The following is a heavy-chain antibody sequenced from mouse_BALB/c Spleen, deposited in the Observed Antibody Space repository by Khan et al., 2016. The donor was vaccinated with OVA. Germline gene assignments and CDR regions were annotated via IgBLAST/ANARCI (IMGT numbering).Heavy chain of an antibody. Sequence: VHVKQSGAELVKPGASVKLSCTASGFNIKDTYMHWVKQRPEQGLEWIGRIDPANGNTKYDPKFPGKATITADTSSNTAYLQLSSLTSEDTAVYYCGRIKAWGQGTTLTVSS. J-gene: IGHJ2*01. V-gene: IGHV14-3*02. CDR1: GFNIKDTY. CDR2: IDPANGNT. CDR3: GRIKA. D-gene: IGHD1-3*01.